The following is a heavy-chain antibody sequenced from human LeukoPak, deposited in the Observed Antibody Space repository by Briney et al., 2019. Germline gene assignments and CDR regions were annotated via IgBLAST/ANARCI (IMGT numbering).Heavy chain of an antibody. D-gene: IGHD3-3*01. CDR2: INPNSGGT. V-gene: IGHV1-2*02. CDR3: ARSYDFWSGPPFDP. J-gene: IGHJ5*02. CDR1: GYTFTGCY. Sequence: GASVKVSCKASGYTFTGCYLQWVRQAPGQGLEWMGWINPNSGGTEYAQTFQGRVTLTRDTSISTAYMELSRLRCDDTAVYYCARSYDFWSGPPFDPWGQGTLVTVSS.